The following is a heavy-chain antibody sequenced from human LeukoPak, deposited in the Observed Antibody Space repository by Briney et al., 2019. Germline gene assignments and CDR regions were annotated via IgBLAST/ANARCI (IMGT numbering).Heavy chain of an antibody. D-gene: IGHD3-22*01. CDR1: GFTFSSNY. J-gene: IGHJ4*02. CDR3: ARAGGYYYDSSGYSYWYYFDY. CDR2: IYSGGST. V-gene: IGHV3-53*04. Sequence: GGSLRLSCAASGFTFSSNYMSWVRQAPGKGLEWVSVIYSGGSTYYADSVKGRFTISRHNSNNTLYLQMNSLRAEDTAVYYYARAGGYYYDSSGYSYWYYFDYWGQGTLVTVSS.